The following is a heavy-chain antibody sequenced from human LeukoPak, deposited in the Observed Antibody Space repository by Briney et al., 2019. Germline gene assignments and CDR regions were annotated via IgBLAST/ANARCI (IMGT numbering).Heavy chain of an antibody. CDR1: GYSFSNYW. CDR2: IDPSDSYT. J-gene: IGHJ4*02. Sequence: GESLKISCKGSGYSFSNYWLGWVRQMPGKGLEWMGRIDPSDSYTSYSPSFQGHVTISADKSISTAYLQWSSPKASDSAMYYCARYYREAAGLHDYWGQGTLVTVSS. D-gene: IGHD6-13*01. V-gene: IGHV5-10-1*01. CDR3: ARYYREAAGLHDY.